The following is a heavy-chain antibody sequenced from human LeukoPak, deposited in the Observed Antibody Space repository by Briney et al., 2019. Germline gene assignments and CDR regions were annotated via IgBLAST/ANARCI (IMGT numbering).Heavy chain of an antibody. J-gene: IGHJ4*02. Sequence: GGSLRLSCAASGFTVSSNYMSWVRQAPGKGLEWVSVIYSSGSTYYADSVKGRFTISRDNSKNTLYLQMNSLRAEDTAVYYCAKRETIVGASPRPYYFDYWGQGTLVTVSS. V-gene: IGHV3-53*01. CDR1: GFTVSSNY. CDR2: IYSSGST. D-gene: IGHD1-26*01. CDR3: AKRETIVGASPRPYYFDY.